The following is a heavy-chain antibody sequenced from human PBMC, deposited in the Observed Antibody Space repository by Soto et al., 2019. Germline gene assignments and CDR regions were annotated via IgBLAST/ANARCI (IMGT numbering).Heavy chain of an antibody. Sequence: GGSLRLSCAASGFTFSSYSMNWVRQAPGKGLEWVSYISSSSSTIYYADSVKGRFTISRDNAKNSLYLQMNSLRAEDTAVYYCARGGYCSSTSCLLNWFDPWGQGTLVTVSS. CDR3: ARGGYCSSTSCLLNWFDP. V-gene: IGHV3-48*01. CDR1: GFTFSSYS. D-gene: IGHD2-2*01. CDR2: ISSSSSTI. J-gene: IGHJ5*02.